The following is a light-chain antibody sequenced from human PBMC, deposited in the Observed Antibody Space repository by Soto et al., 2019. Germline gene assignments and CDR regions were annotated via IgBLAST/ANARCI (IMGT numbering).Light chain of an antibody. CDR2: WAS. Sequence: DIVMTQSPDSLAVSLGERATINCKSGQSILYRSNNKNYLAWYRQKPGQPPKLLIYWASIRESGVPDRISGSGSGTDFTLTISSLQAEDVAVYYCQQYYSTPPYTFGQGTKLEIK. CDR1: QSILYRSNNKNY. CDR3: QQYYSTPPYT. V-gene: IGKV4-1*01. J-gene: IGKJ2*01.